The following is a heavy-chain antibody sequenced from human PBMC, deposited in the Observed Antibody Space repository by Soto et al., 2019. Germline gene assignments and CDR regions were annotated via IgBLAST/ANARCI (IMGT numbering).Heavy chain of an antibody. CDR3: ARDGGSYYQGHNWFDP. CDR1: GGSISSGDYY. V-gene: IGHV4-30-4*01. J-gene: IGHJ5*02. Sequence: NPSETLSLTCTVSGGSISSGDYYWSWIRQPPGKGLEWIGYIYYSGSTYYNPSLKSRVTISVDTSKNQFSLKLSSVTAADTAVYYCARDGGSYYQGHNWFDPWGQGTLVTVSS. CDR2: IYYSGST. D-gene: IGHD1-26*01.